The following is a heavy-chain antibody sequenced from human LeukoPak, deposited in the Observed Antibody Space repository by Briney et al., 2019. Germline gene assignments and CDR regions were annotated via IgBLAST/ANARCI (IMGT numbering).Heavy chain of an antibody. CDR1: GLTASSNN. D-gene: IGHD3-10*01. CDR3: AREGPHRLDYTFDI. V-gene: IGHV3-53*01. CDR2: IYSGGST. Sequence: QPGGSLSFSCEAPGLTASSNNMSRVGKAPGEGLEWVSVIYSGGSTYYADSVKGRFTISRDNSKNTLYLQMNSLRAEDTAVYYCAREGPHRLDYTFDIWGQGTMVTVSP. J-gene: IGHJ3*02.